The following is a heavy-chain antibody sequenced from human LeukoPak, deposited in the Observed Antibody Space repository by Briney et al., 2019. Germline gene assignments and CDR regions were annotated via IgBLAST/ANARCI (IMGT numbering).Heavy chain of an antibody. CDR1: GYTFTSYA. CDR3: ARDQPTVTTGLDY. Sequence: ASVKVSCKASGYTFTSYAMYWVRQAPGQRLEWMGWINAGNGNTKYSQKFQGRVAITRDTSASTAYMELGSLRSEDTAVYYCARDQPTVTTGLDYWGQGTLVTVSS. J-gene: IGHJ4*02. CDR2: INAGNGNT. V-gene: IGHV1-3*01. D-gene: IGHD4-17*01.